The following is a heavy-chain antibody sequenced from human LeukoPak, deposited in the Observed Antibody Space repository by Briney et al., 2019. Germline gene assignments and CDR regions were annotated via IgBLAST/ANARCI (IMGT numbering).Heavy chain of an antibody. J-gene: IGHJ5*02. CDR3: ARKVPNDSSGYYYRGQFDP. D-gene: IGHD3-22*01. V-gene: IGHV1-69*06. CDR1: GGTFSSYA. CDR2: IIPIFGTA. Sequence: ASVKVSCKASGGTFSSYAISWVRQAPGQGLEWMGGIIPIFGTANYAQKFQGRVKITADKSTSTAYMELSSLRSEDTAVYYCARKVPNDSSGYYYRGQFDPWGQGTLVTVSS.